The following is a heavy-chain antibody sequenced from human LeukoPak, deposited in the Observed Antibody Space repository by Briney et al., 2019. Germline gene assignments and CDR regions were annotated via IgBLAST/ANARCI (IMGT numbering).Heavy chain of an antibody. CDR2: IYYSGST. V-gene: IGHV4-59*08. CDR3: ASLDLGYSSGGYFDY. D-gene: IGHD6-19*01. Sequence: SETLSLTCTAFGCSISSYYWSWIRQPPGKGLEWIGYIYYSGSTNYNPSLKSRVTISVDTSEHQFSLKLSSVSSADAPVYYCASLDLGYSSGGYFDYWGQGTLVTVSS. CDR1: GCSISSYY. J-gene: IGHJ4*02.